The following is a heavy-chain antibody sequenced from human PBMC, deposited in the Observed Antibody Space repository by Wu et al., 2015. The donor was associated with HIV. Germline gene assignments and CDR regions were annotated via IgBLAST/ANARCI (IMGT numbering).Heavy chain of an antibody. V-gene: IGHV1-2*02. CDR2: INPNSGGS. Sequence: QVQLMQSGAEVKKPGASVKVSCKTSGYTFTDNYIHWVRQAPGQGLEWMGWINPNSGGSKSPQKFQGRVTMTRDTSVSTVYLELTRLKFDDTAMYYCLTAIDGIVYWGQGPLVTVSS. D-gene: IGHD5-24*01. CDR1: GYTFTDNY. J-gene: IGHJ4*02. CDR3: LTAIDGIVY.